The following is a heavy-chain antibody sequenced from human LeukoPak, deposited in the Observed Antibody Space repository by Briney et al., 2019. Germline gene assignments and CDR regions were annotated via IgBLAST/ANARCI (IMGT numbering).Heavy chain of an antibody. Sequence: PGGSLRLSCAASGFTFSDYYMSWIRQAPGKGLEWVSYISSSSSSYTNYADSVKGRFTISRDNAKNSLYLQMNSLRAEDTAVYYCARDVSGYYGSGSYHDYWGQGTLVTASS. J-gene: IGHJ4*02. CDR3: ARDVSGYYGSGSYHDY. V-gene: IGHV3-11*06. CDR1: GFTFSDYY. D-gene: IGHD3-10*01. CDR2: ISSSSSSYT.